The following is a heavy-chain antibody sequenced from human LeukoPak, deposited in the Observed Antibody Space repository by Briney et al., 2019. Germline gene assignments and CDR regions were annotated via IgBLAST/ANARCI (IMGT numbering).Heavy chain of an antibody. Sequence: ASVKVSCKASGYTFIDYGVSWVRQAPGQGLEWMGWISTYNGHTYYAQKLPGRVTMTTDTSTSTAYMELRSLRSDDTAVYYCARDAAAAGPFDYWGQGTLVTVSS. D-gene: IGHD6-13*01. J-gene: IGHJ4*02. CDR1: GYTFIDYG. CDR3: ARDAAAAGPFDY. V-gene: IGHV1-18*01. CDR2: ISTYNGHT.